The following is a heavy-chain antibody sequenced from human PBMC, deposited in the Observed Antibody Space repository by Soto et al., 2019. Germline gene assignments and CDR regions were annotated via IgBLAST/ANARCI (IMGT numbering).Heavy chain of an antibody. CDR1: GFTFSSYW. CDR2: INSDGSST. J-gene: IGHJ5*02. D-gene: IGHD6-13*01. Sequence: GGSLRLSCAASGFTFSSYWMHWVRQAPGKGLVWVSRINSDGSSTSYADSVKGRFTISRDNAKNTLYLQMNSLRAEDTAVYYCASSRLKYNWFDHWGQGTLVTVSS. CDR3: ASSRLKYNWFDH. V-gene: IGHV3-74*01.